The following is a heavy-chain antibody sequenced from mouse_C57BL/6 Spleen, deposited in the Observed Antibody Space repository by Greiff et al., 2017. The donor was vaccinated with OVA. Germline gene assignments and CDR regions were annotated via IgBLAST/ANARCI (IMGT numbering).Heavy chain of an antibody. D-gene: IGHD1-1*01. CDR1: GYTFTSYW. CDR2: INPSNGGT. Sequence: QVHVKQSGTELVKPGASVKLSCKASGYTFTSYWMHWVKQRPGQGLEWIGNINPSNGGTNYNEKFKSKATLTVDKSSSTAYMQLSSLTSEDSAVYYCARFITTVVASYYAMDYWGQGTSVTVSS. V-gene: IGHV1-53*01. CDR3: ARFITTVVASYYAMDY. J-gene: IGHJ4*01.